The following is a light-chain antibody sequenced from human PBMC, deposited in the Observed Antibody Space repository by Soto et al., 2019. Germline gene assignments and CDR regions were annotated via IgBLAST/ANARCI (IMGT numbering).Light chain of an antibody. V-gene: IGKV4-1*01. CDR3: QQYYITPPHT. J-gene: IGKJ2*01. CDR1: QSLLYSSNNKNY. Sequence: DIVMTQSPDSLAVSLGERATINCKSSQSLLYSSNNKNYLAWYQKKPGQPPKLLIYWASTRESGVPDRFCGSGSGTDFTLTISSLQAEDVAVYYCQQYYITPPHTFGQATTLEIK. CDR2: WAS.